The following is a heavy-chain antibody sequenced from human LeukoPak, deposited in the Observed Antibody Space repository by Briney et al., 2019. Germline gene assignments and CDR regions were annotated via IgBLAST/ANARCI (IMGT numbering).Heavy chain of an antibody. CDR3: AKDFTGYDDS. CDR2: INTDGSRT. Sequence: GGSLRLSCAASGFTFSSYWFHWVRQVPGKGLVWVSRINTDGSRTEYADPVKGRFTISRDNAKNTLYLQMDSLSAEDTAVYYCAKDFTGYDDSWGQGTLVTVSS. V-gene: IGHV3-74*01. J-gene: IGHJ4*02. D-gene: IGHD3-9*01. CDR1: GFTFSSYW.